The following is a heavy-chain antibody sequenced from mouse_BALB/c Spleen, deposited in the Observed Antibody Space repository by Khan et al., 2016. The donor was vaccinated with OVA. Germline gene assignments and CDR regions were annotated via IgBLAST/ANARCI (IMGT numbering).Heavy chain of an antibody. CDR1: GYTFTDYA. J-gene: IGHJ3*01. CDR3: VRGGKFAY. Sequence: VQLQESGAELVRPGVSVKISCKASGYTFTDYAMHWVKQRHAKSLEWLGVISTNYGDADYNQKFQGKASMTVARSFSQVYMELARLTSGDSSIYFVVRGGKFAYWGQGTLVTVSS. D-gene: IGHD1-1*02. V-gene: IGHV1S137*01. CDR2: ISTNYGDA.